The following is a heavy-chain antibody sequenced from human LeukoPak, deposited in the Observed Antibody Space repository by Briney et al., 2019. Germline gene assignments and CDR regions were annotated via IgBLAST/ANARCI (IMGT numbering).Heavy chain of an antibody. Sequence: PSETLSLTCAVYGGSFSGYYWSWIRQPPGKGLEWIGEINHSGSTNYNPSLKSRVTISVDTSKNQFSLKLSSVTAADTAVYYCARVPYCSSTSCYGFDYWGQGTLVTVSS. D-gene: IGHD2-2*01. CDR2: INHSGST. J-gene: IGHJ4*02. CDR3: ARVPYCSSTSCYGFDY. V-gene: IGHV4-34*01. CDR1: GGSFSGYY.